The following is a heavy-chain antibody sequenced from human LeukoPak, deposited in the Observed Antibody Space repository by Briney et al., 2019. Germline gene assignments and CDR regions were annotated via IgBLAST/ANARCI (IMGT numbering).Heavy chain of an antibody. CDR1: GGSFSGYY. D-gene: IGHD6-19*01. J-gene: IGHJ4*02. CDR2: INHSGST. V-gene: IGHV4-34*01. Sequence: SETLSLTCAVYGGSFSGYYWSWIRQPPGKGLEWIGEINHSGSTNYNPSLKSRVTITVDTSKNEFSLKLSSVTGADTAVYYCARGLRSGPTTHFEYWGQGTLVTVSS. CDR3: ARGLRSGPTTHFEY.